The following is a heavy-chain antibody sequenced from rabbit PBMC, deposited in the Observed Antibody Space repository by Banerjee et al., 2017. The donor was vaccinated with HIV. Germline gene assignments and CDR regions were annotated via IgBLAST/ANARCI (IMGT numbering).Heavy chain of an antibody. V-gene: IGHV1S40*01. D-gene: IGHD6-1*01. Sequence: QSLEESGGDLVKPGASLTLSCKASGFTLSSTFWMCWVRQAPGKGLEWIAYIYPGYGTTDYASWVNGRFAISLDNAQNTVDLQMTSLTAADTATYFCARAAGYAGYGYATGFDLWGQGTLVTVS. CDR2: IYPGYGTT. CDR3: ARAAGYAGYGYATGFDL. J-gene: IGHJ4*01. CDR1: GFTLSSTFW.